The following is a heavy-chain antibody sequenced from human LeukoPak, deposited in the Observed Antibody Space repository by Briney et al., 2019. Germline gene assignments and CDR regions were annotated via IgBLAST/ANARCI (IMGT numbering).Heavy chain of an antibody. V-gene: IGHV4-34*01. CDR1: SGSFSGYY. CDR3: ARGGDSSGYKY. J-gene: IGHJ4*02. Sequence: SETLSLTCAVYSGSFSGYYWSWIRQPPGKGLEWIGEINHSGSTDYNPSLKSRVTISGDTSRNQFSLTLDSVTVADTAVYYCARGGDSSGYKYWGQGTLVTVSS. CDR2: INHSGST. D-gene: IGHD3-22*01.